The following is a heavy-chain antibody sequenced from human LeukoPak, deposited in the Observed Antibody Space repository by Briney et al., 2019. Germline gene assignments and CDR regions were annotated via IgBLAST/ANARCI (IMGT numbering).Heavy chain of an antibody. Sequence: GGSLRLSCAASGFTFSSYAMHWVRQAPGKGLKWVAVISYDGSNKYYADSVKGRFTISRDNSKNTLYLQMNSLRAEDTAVYYCARDAGSRGMDVWGQGTTVTVSS. CDR3: ARDAGSRGMDV. CDR1: GFTFSSYA. J-gene: IGHJ6*02. CDR2: ISYDGSNK. V-gene: IGHV3-30-3*01.